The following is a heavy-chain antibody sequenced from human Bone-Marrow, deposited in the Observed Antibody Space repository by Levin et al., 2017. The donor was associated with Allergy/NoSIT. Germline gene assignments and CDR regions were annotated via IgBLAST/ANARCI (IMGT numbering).Heavy chain of an antibody. CDR3: ARAANTKALFYYMDV. D-gene: IGHD1/OR15-1a*01. CDR1: GFSFSQYS. J-gene: IGHJ6*03. CDR2: ISSRGTYI. Sequence: GESLKISCAASGFSFSQYSMSWVRQAPGKGLEWVSFISSRGTYIYYADSVKGRFTVSRDNVENSVYVQMDSLRADDTAVYYCARAANTKALFYYMDVWGKGTTVTVSS. V-gene: IGHV3-21*01.